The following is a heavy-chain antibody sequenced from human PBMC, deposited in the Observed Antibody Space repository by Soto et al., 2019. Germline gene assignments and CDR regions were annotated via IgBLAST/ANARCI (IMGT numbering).Heavy chain of an antibody. J-gene: IGHJ6*02. CDR3: VRDWSTFWGMDV. Sequence: HPGGSLRLSCAASGFTFSTYWMNWVRQAPGKGLEWVANIKQDGSEKYYVGSVKGRFAISRDNAKDSLFLQMNNLRAEDTAVYYCVRDWSTFWGMDVWGQGTTVTVSS. V-gene: IGHV3-7*01. CDR2: IKQDGSEK. CDR1: GFTFSTYW.